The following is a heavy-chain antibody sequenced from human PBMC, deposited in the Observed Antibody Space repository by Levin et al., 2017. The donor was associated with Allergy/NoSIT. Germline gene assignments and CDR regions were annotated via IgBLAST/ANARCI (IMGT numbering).Heavy chain of an antibody. CDR1: GGSISSYY. CDR2: IYYSGST. CDR3: ARDLPTRGYSYGVPPTYYMDV. J-gene: IGHJ6*03. V-gene: IGHV4-59*01. Sequence: PSQTLSLTCTVSGGSISSYYWSWIRQPPGKGLEWIGYIYYSGSTNYNPSLKSRVTISVDTSKNQFSLKLSSVTAADTAVYYCARDLPTRGYSYGVPPTYYMDVWGKGTTVTVSS. D-gene: IGHD5-18*01.